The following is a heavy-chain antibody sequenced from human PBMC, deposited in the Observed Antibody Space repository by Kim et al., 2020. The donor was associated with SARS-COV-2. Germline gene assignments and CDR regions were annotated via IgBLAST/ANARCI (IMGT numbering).Heavy chain of an antibody. J-gene: IGHJ4*02. CDR2: IYSGGSSA. CDR1: GFTFSSYA. V-gene: IGHV3-23*03. Sequence: GGSLRLSCAAFGFTFSSYAMTWVRQAPGKGLEWVSLIYSGGSSAYYADSVKGRFIMSRDDSKHTVHLQMNSLRAEDTAVYFCGAGMGDSRGVYTWANIWGQGTLVTVSS. D-gene: IGHD3-22*01. CDR3: GAGMGDSRGVYTWANI.